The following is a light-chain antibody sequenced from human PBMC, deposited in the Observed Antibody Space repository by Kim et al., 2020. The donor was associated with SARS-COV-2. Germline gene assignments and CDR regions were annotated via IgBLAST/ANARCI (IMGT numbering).Light chain of an antibody. Sequence: PGERATLSRRASQSVRADYLAWYQHKPGQAPRLLIYGAVTRATGIPDRFSGSGSGTDFTLTISSLDPEDFAVYYCQHYGSSPPYSFGQGTKLEIK. V-gene: IGKV3-20*01. J-gene: IGKJ2*03. CDR3: QHYGSSPPYS. CDR1: QSVRADY. CDR2: GAV.